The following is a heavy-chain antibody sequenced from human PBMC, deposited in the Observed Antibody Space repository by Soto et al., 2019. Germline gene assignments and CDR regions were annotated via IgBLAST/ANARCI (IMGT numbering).Heavy chain of an antibody. J-gene: IGHJ4*02. CDR2: IFSGRTDA. CDR3: ARDRQPDGIWTFDD. V-gene: IGHV3-23*03. CDR1: GFTLRSYT. Sequence: GGSLRLSCSASGFTLRSYTMGWVRLAPGKGLQWVAEIFSGRTDAAYADSVRGRFTISRGEYENNLYLQMNSLGVDDTAVYFCARDRQPDGIWTFDDWGRGTLVTVSS. D-gene: IGHD1-1*01.